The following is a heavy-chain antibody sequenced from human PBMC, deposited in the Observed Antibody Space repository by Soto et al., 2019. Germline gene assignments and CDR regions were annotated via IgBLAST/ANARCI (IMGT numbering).Heavy chain of an antibody. V-gene: IGHV3-43*01. CDR2: ISWDGDTT. CDR3: AKDRNGYRTRYYYYGMDV. D-gene: IGHD5-18*01. J-gene: IGHJ6*02. CDR1: GFTFDDYI. Sequence: GGSLRLSCAASGFTFDDYIMHWVRQAPGKGLECVSLISWDGDTTYYADSVKGRFTISRDNSRNSLYLQMNSLRTEDTAFYYCAKDRNGYRTRYYYYGMDVWGQGTTVTVSS.